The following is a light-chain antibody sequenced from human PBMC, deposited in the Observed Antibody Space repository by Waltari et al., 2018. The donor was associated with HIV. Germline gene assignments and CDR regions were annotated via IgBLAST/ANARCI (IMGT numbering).Light chain of an antibody. CDR1: QGIGND. J-gene: IGKJ2*01. V-gene: IGKV1-6*01. CDR3: LQDYIFPYT. Sequence: AIQMSHSPPSLSASFGYRLTITCRASQGIGNDLSWYQQRPGKAPTLLIYAASILQTGVSSRFSGSGSVTDFSLTISSLQPEDSATYYCLQDYIFPYTFGPGTKLDIK. CDR2: AAS.